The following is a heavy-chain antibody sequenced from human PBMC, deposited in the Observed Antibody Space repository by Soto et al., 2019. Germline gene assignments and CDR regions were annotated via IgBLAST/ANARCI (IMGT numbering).Heavy chain of an antibody. CDR2: IYYSGST. J-gene: IGHJ3*02. D-gene: IGHD2-15*01. V-gene: IGHV4-59*01. CDR3: ARAGLGYCSGGSCYDAFDI. Sequence: PSETLSLICTVSGGSISSYYWSWIRQPPGKGLEWIGYIYYSGSTNYNPSLKSRVTISVDTSKNQFSLKLSSVTAADTAVYYCARAGLGYCSGGSCYDAFDIWGQGTMVTVSS. CDR1: GGSISSYY.